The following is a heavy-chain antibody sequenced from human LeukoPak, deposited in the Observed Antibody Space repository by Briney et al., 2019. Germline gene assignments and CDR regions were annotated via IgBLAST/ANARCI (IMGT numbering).Heavy chain of an antibody. CDR3: AKDLEIDYAFDI. D-gene: IGHD1-1*01. CDR2: IWYDANTK. Sequence: GRSLRLCCAASEFSFKNYAMHWVRQAPGKGLEWVAVIWYDANTKHYVDSVKGRFTISRDNSKNTLYLQMNSLRAEDTAVYYCAKDLEIDYAFDIWGQGTMVTVSS. J-gene: IGHJ3*02. V-gene: IGHV3-33*06. CDR1: EFSFKNYA.